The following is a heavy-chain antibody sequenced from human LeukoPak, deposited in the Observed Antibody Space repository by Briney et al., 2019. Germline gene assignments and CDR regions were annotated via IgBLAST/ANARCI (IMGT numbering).Heavy chain of an antibody. D-gene: IGHD1-20*01. V-gene: IGHV3-7*01. CDR3: ASGNWNDRAFDI. Sequence: PGGSLRLSCAASGLTFSGYWMSLVRQAPGKGLEWVANIKPDGSERYYVDSVKGRFTVSRDNAKNSLYPQMNSLRAGDTAIYYCASGNWNDRAFDIWGQGTMVTVSS. CDR2: IKPDGSER. CDR1: GLTFSGYW. J-gene: IGHJ3*02.